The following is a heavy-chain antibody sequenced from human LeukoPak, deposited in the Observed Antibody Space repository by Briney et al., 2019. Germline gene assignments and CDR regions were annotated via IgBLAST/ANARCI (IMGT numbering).Heavy chain of an antibody. CDR2: IGSGGDT. CDR3: ANLLGIVDY. V-gene: IGHV3-23*01. CDR1: GFTFSSYA. Sequence: GGSLRLSCAASGFTFSSYAMTWVRQSPGKGLEWVSVIGSGGDTYYSDSVQGRFTISRDNSKNTLYLQMNSLRADDTAVYYCANLLGIVDYWGQGILVSVSS. D-gene: IGHD7-27*01. J-gene: IGHJ4*02.